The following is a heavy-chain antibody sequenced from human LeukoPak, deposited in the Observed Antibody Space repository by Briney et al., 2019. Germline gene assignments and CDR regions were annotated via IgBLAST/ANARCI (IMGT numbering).Heavy chain of an antibody. CDR1: GYTFSSYD. Sequence: ASVKVSCKASGYTFSSYDINWVRQATGQGLEWMGWMNPNSGNTGYAQKFQGRVTMTRNTSISTAYMELSSLRSEDTAVYYCARGLPGYYDSSGNAYGMDVWGQGPTVTVSS. CDR2: MNPNSGNT. CDR3: ARGLPGYYDSSGNAYGMDV. D-gene: IGHD3-22*01. V-gene: IGHV1-8*01. J-gene: IGHJ6*02.